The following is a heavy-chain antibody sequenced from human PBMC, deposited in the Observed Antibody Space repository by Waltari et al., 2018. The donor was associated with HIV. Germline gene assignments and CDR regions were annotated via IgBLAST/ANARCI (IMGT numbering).Heavy chain of an antibody. CDR1: GGSISSYNW. CDR3: ARAVSGGHGSSWLDP. J-gene: IGHJ5*02. D-gene: IGHD2-15*01. V-gene: IGHV4-4*02. CDR2: RYHSGRT. Sequence: QVQLQESGPGLVKPSETLSLTCAVSGGSISSYNWWIWVRQPPGKGLGWIGGRYHSGRTNFKSALKSRVTISVDNSKNQFSLKLNSVTAADTAIYYCARAVSGGHGSSWLDPWGQGILVTVSS.